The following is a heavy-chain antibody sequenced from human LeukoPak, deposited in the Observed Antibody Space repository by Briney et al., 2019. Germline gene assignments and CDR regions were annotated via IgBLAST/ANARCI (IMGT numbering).Heavy chain of an antibody. D-gene: IGHD1-1*01. V-gene: IGHV4-59*01. J-gene: IGHJ3*02. CDR1: GGSITNYY. CDR2: ISYNGNT. Sequence: SETLSLTCTVSGGSITNYYWTWIRQPPGKGLEWIGYISYNGNTNYNPSPKSRVTISIDTSKNQFSLRLSSVTAADTAVYYCSRTDLKLERRGNDAFDIWGQGTMVPVSS. CDR3: SRTDLKLERRGNDAFDI.